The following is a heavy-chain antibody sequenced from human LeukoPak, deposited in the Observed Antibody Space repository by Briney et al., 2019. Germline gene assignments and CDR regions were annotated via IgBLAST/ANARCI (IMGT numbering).Heavy chain of an antibody. Sequence: GGSLRLSCAASGFNFIDYSMTWVRQAPGKGLEWISYIGISSGNTKYADSAKGRFTISRDKARNSLYLQMNSLRVEDTAVYYCARDHRYAFDNWGHGTLVTVSS. CDR3: ARDHRYAFDN. CDR1: GFNFIDYS. D-gene: IGHD5-12*01. J-gene: IGHJ4*01. CDR2: IGISSGNT. V-gene: IGHV3-48*01.